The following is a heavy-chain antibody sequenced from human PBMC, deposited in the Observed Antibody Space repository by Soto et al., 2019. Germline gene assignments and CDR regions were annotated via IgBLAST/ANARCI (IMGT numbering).Heavy chain of an antibody. V-gene: IGHV3-30-3*01. D-gene: IGHD6-6*01. CDR3: ARAIEYSSSSDYYYYYGMDV. Sequence: QVQLVESGGGVVQPGRSLRLSCAASGFTFSSYAMHWVRQAPGKGLEWVAVISYDGSNKYYADSVKGRFTISKDNSKNTRYLQMNSLRAEDTAVYYCARAIEYSSSSDYYYYYGMDVW. J-gene: IGHJ6*01. CDR1: GFTFSSYA. CDR2: ISYDGSNK.